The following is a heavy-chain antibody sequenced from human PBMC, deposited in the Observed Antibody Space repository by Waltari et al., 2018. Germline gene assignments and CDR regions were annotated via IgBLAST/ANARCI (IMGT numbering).Heavy chain of an antibody. Sequence: EVQLVESGGGLVQPGGSLRLSCAASGFTVSSNYMSWVRQAPGKGLEWVSVIYSGGSTYYADSGKGRFTISRDNSKNTLYLQMNSLRAEDTAVYYCARESRDGYNREGMDVWGQGTTVTVSS. J-gene: IGHJ6*02. CDR1: GFTVSSNY. D-gene: IGHD5-12*01. CDR3: ARESRDGYNREGMDV. V-gene: IGHV3-66*02. CDR2: IYSGGST.